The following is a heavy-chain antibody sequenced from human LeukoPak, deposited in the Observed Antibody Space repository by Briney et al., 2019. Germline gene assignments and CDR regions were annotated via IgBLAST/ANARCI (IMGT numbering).Heavy chain of an antibody. Sequence: SETLSLTCTVSGGSISSYYWSWIRQPPGKGLEWIGYIYYSGSTNYNPSLESRVTISVDTSRNQFSLKLSSVTAADTAVYYCAGMIRGVPLDWFDPWGQGTLVTVSS. D-gene: IGHD3-10*01. CDR1: GGSISSYY. V-gene: IGHV4-59*08. CDR3: AGMIRGVPLDWFDP. CDR2: IYYSGST. J-gene: IGHJ5*02.